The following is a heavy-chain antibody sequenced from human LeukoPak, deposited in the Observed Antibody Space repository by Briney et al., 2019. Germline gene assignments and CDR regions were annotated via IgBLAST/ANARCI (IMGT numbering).Heavy chain of an antibody. CDR2: INPNSGGT. D-gene: IGHD3-10*01. V-gene: IGHV1-2*02. Sequence: ASVKVSCKASGYTFTGYYMHWVRQAPGQGLEWMGWINPNSGGTNYAQKFQGRVTMTRDTSISTAYMELRSLRSDDTAVYYCARDGQILWFGESYNNWFDPWGQGTLVTVSS. CDR3: ARDGQILWFGESYNNWFDP. J-gene: IGHJ5*02. CDR1: GYTFTGYY.